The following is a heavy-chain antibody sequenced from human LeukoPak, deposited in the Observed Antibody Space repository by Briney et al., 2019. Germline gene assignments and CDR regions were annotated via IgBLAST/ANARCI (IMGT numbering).Heavy chain of an antibody. CDR3: ARDGQVGYDSSGYRFDY. CDR2: IIPIFGTA. J-gene: IGHJ4*02. CDR1: GGTFSSYA. D-gene: IGHD3-22*01. Sequence: SVKVSCKASGGTFSSYAISWVRQAPGQGLEWMGGIIPIFGTANYAQNFQGRVTITADESTSTAYMELSSLRSEDTAVYYCARDGQVGYDSSGYRFDYWGQGTLVTVSS. V-gene: IGHV1-69*01.